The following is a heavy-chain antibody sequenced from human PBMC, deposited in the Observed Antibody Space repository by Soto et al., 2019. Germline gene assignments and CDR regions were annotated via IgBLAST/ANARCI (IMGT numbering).Heavy chain of an antibody. CDR3: ARVPGGGAAAGPYYYYYGMDI. CDR2: IIPIFGTA. D-gene: IGHD6-13*01. V-gene: IGHV1-69*13. CDR1: GGTFSSYA. J-gene: IGHJ6*02. Sequence: GASVKVSCKASGGTFSSYAISWVRQAPGQGLEWMGGIIPIFGTANYAQKFQGRVTITADESTSTAYMELSSLRSEDTAVYYCARVPGGGAAAGPYYYYYGMDIWGQGTTVTVSS.